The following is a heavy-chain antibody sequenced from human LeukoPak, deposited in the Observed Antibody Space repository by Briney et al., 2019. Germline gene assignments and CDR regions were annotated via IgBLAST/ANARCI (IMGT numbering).Heavy chain of an antibody. CDR3: AMGDSSGYYSPLGY. V-gene: IGHV3-9*01. CDR2: ISWSSGSI. CDR1: GFTFDDYA. J-gene: IGHJ4*02. D-gene: IGHD3-22*01. Sequence: PGGSLRLSCAASGFTFDDYAMHWVRQAPGKGLEWVSGISWSSGSIGYADSVKGRFTISRDNAKNSLYLQMNSLRAEDTALYYCAMGDSSGYYSPLGYWGQGTLVTVSS.